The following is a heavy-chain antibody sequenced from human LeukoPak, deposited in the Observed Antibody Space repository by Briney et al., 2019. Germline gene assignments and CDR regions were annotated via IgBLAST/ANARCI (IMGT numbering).Heavy chain of an antibody. D-gene: IGHD6-13*01. CDR3: ARDHSSSWGDTFDI. Sequence: SETLSLTCAVSGGSISSSAYHWGWIRQPPGKGLEWIGSIHYSGSTYHNTSLKSRVTISVDTSKNQFSLKLNSVTAADTAVYYCARDHSSSWGDTFDIWGQGTMVTVSS. V-gene: IGHV4-39*07. CDR2: IHYSGST. CDR1: GGSISSSAYH. J-gene: IGHJ3*02.